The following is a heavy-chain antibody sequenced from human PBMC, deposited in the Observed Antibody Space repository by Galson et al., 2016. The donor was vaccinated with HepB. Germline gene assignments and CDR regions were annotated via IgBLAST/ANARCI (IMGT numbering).Heavy chain of an antibody. CDR1: GYTFTHSY. CDR2: INLSDATR. V-gene: IGHV1-46*01. J-gene: IGHJ3*02. D-gene: IGHD5-24*01. CDR3: TRDGYNHIAFDI. Sequence: SCKASGYTFTHSYMHWVRQAPGQGLEWMGVINLSDATRNHAQKFQGRVTMTWDRSSTTVYMALDSLRAEDTALYYCTRDGYNHIAFDIWGRGTMVTVSS.